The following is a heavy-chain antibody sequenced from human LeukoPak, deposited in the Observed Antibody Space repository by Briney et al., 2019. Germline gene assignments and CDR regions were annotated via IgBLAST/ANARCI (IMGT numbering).Heavy chain of an antibody. J-gene: IGHJ4*02. CDR1: GFTFSSYE. CDR2: ISSSGSPM. Sequence: GGSLRLSCAASGFTFSSYEINWVRQAPGKGLEWVSYISSSGSPMYYADSVKGRFTISRDNAKTSLFLQLNSLRAEDTAVYYCAKALWEPPYYFDYWGQGTLVTVSS. V-gene: IGHV3-48*03. D-gene: IGHD1-26*01. CDR3: AKALWEPPYYFDY.